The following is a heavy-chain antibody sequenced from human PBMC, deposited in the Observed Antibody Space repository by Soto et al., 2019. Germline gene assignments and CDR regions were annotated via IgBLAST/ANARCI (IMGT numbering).Heavy chain of an antibody. CDR3: ARAIHYDFWSGTYGMDV. CDR2: INPSGGST. J-gene: IGHJ6*02. V-gene: IGHV1-46*01. CDR1: GYTFTSYY. Sequence: ASVKVSCKASGYTFTSYYMHWVRQAPGQGLEWMGIINPSGGSTSYAQKLQGRVTMTRDTSTSAVYMELSSLRSEDTAVYYCARAIHYDFWSGTYGMDVWGQGTTVTVSS. D-gene: IGHD3-3*01.